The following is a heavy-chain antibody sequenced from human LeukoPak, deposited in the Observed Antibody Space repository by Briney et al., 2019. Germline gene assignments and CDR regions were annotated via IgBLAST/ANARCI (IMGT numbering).Heavy chain of an antibody. D-gene: IGHD2-15*01. CDR3: AKSPHQYCSGGSCYLGRFDP. Sequence: GRSLRLSCAASGFSFNGHAMHWARQAPGKGLEWVAFIRYDGSNKYYADSVKGRFTISRDNSKNTLYLQMNSLRAEDTAVYYCAKSPHQYCSGGSCYLGRFDPWGQGTLVTVSS. V-gene: IGHV3-30*02. J-gene: IGHJ5*02. CDR2: IRYDGSNK. CDR1: GFSFNGHA.